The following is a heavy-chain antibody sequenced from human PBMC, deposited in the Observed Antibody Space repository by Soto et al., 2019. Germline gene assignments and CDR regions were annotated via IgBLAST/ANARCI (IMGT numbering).Heavy chain of an antibody. Sequence: ASVKVSCQASDYTFTTYGISWVRQAPGQGLEWMGWINTYNGNTNYAQRLQDRVTMTTDTSMSTAYMELRSLRSDDTAVYYCARLGYCSSTSGYTNDYYYYYGMDV. CDR2: INTYNGNT. V-gene: IGHV1-18*01. CDR1: DYTFTTYG. D-gene: IGHD2-2*02. J-gene: IGHJ6*01. CDR3: ARLGYCSSTSGYTNDYYYYYGMDV.